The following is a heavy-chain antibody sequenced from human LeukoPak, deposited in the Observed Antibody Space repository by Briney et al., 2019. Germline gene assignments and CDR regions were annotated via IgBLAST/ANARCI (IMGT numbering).Heavy chain of an antibody. Sequence: GGSLRLSCAASGFTVSSNYMSWVRQAPGKGLEWVSVIYSGGSTYYADSVKGRFTISRDNSKNTLYLQMNSLRDEDTAVYYCAIYDSSLSLFDYWGQGTLVTVSS. J-gene: IGHJ4*02. CDR2: IYSGGST. CDR1: GFTVSSNY. CDR3: AIYDSSLSLFDY. V-gene: IGHV3-53*01. D-gene: IGHD3-22*01.